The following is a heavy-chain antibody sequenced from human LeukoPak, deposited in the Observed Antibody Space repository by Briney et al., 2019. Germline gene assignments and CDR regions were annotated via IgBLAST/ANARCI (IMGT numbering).Heavy chain of an antibody. CDR3: ARLGITGTIGY. CDR2: IYHSGST. V-gene: IGHV4-38-2*02. CDR1: GYSISSGYY. J-gene: IGHJ4*02. Sequence: PSETLSLTCTVSGYSISSGYYWGWIRQPPGKRLEWIGSIYHSGSTYYNPSLKSRVTISVDTSKNQFSLKLSSVTAADTAVYYCARLGITGTIGYWGQGTLVTVSS. D-gene: IGHD1-7*01.